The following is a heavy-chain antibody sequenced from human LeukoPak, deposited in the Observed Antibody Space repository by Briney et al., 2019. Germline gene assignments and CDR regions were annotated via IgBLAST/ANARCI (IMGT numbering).Heavy chain of an antibody. J-gene: IGHJ6*03. CDR2: INPSGGST. V-gene: IGHV1-46*01. D-gene: IGHD6-19*01. Sequence: ASVKVSCKASGYTFTSYYMHWVRQAPGQGLEWMGIINPSGGSTSYAQKFQGRVTMARDMSTSTVYMELSSLRSEDTAVYYCARDASPYSSGRYPPKGVYYMDVWGKGTTVTVSS. CDR3: ARDASPYSSGRYPPKGVYYMDV. CDR1: GYTFTSYY.